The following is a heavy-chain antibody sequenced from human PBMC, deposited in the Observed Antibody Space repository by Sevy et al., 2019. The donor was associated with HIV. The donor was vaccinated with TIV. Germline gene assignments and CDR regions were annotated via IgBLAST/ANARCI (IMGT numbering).Heavy chain of an antibody. CDR1: GGSIRSGRYY. J-gene: IGHJ6*02. Sequence: SETLSLTCNVSGGSIRSGRYYWSWIRQPAGKGLEWIGRIYIRGTTNYNPSLKSRITMSVDTSKNQFSLKLSSVTATDTAVYYCARELSDYGMDVWGQGNTVTVSS. V-gene: IGHV4-61*02. CDR3: ARELSDYGMDV. CDR2: IYIRGTT.